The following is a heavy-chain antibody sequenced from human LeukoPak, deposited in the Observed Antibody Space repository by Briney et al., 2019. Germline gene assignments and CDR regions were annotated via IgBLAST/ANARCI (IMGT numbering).Heavy chain of an antibody. J-gene: IGHJ4*02. CDR2: ISSSSSTI. V-gene: IGHV3-48*02. CDR1: GFTFSSYS. Sequence: PGGSLRLSCAASGFTFSSYSMNWVRQAPGKGLEWVSYISSSSSTIYYADSVKGRFAISRDDAKNSLYLQMNSLRDEDTAVYYCARGTTVITYYWGQGTLVTVSS. CDR3: ARGTTVITYY. D-gene: IGHD4-23*01.